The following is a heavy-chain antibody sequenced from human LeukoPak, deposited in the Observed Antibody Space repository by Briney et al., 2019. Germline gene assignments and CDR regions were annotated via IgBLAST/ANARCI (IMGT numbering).Heavy chain of an antibody. V-gene: IGHV1-69*13. Sequence: SVHVSCKASGGTHSNYPSRWVRQPPGQEVAWMGGIIPIFGTANNAQKFQGRVTTTADESTSTAYMELSSLRSEDTAVYYCGRGYGYYYYYFGMDVWGQGTAVTVSS. J-gene: IGHJ6*02. CDR1: GGTHSNYP. D-gene: IGHD5-12*01. CDR2: IIPIFGTA. CDR3: GRGYGYYYYYFGMDV.